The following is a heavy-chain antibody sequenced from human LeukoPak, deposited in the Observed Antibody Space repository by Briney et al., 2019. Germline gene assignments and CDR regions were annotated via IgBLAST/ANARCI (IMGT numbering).Heavy chain of an antibody. CDR2: IYYSGST. V-gene: IGHV4-59*08. J-gene: IGHJ4*02. CDR3: ARQVVLYYFDY. Sequence: SETLSLTCTVSGGSISSYYWSWIRQPPGKGLEWIGYIYYSGSTNYNPSLKSRVTISVDTSKNQFSLKLSSVTAADTAVYYCARQVVLYYFDYWGQGTLVTVSS. D-gene: IGHD2-15*01. CDR1: GGSISSYY.